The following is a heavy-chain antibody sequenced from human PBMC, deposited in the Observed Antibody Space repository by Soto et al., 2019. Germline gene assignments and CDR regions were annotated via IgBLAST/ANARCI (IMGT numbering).Heavy chain of an antibody. Sequence: PVGSLRLSCAVSGFTFSAYWMHWVRQVPGKGLTWVSRISDDGSTATYADSVKGRSIISRDNAKNSLYLEMNTLRADDSGLYYCARGPRVSSTGTGAHWGRGTLVTVSS. CDR2: ISDDGSTA. J-gene: IGHJ4*02. D-gene: IGHD1-1*01. CDR1: GFTFSAYW. V-gene: IGHV3-74*01. CDR3: ARGPRVSSTGTGAH.